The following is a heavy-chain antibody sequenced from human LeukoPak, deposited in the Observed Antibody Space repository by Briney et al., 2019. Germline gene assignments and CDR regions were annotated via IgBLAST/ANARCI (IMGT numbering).Heavy chain of an antibody. CDR2: IKQDGSEK. CDR1: GFTFITYW. CDR3: ARGTIGWAGVDY. J-gene: IGHJ4*02. Sequence: PGGSPRLSCTASGFTFITYWMSWVRQAPGKGLEWVANIKQDGSEKYYEDSVKGRFTISRDNAKNSVYLQMNSLRAEDTAVYYCARGTIGWAGVDYWGQGTLVTVSS. V-gene: IGHV3-7*01. D-gene: IGHD6-19*01.